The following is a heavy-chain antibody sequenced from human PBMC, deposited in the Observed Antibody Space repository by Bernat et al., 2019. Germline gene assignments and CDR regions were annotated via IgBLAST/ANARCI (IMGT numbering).Heavy chain of an antibody. J-gene: IGHJ3*02. CDR2: ISYDGSNK. CDR3: AKDQGCSGGSCYSVGAFDI. V-gene: IGHV3-30*18. Sequence: QVQLVESGGGVVQPGRSLRLSCAASGFTFSSYGMHWVRQAPGKGLEWVAVISYDGSNKYYADSVKGRFTISRDNSKNTLYLQMNSLRAEDTAVYYCAKDQGCSGGSCYSVGAFDIWGHGTIVTVSS. CDR1: GFTFSSYG. D-gene: IGHD2-15*01.